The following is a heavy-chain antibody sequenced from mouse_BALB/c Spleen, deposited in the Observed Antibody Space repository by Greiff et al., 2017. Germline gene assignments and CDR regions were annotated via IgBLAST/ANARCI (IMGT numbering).Heavy chain of an antibody. D-gene: IGHD2-1*01. V-gene: IGHV3-8*02. J-gene: IGHJ3*01. Sequence: DVKLQESGPSLVKPSQTLSLTCSVTGDSITSGYWNWIRKFPGNKLEYMGYISYSGSTYYNPSLKSRISITRDTSKNQYYLQLNSVTTEDTATYYCARSPYGNYLWFAYWGQGTLVTVSA. CDR2: ISYSGST. CDR1: GDSITSGY. CDR3: ARSPYGNYLWFAY.